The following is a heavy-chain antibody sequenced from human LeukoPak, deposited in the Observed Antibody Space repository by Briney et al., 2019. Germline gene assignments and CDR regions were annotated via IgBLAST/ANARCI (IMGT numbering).Heavy chain of an antibody. J-gene: IGHJ4*02. Sequence: ASVKVSCKASGYTFIYYYMHWVRQAPGQGLEWMGWIDPKSGGTSYAQKFQDRVAMIRDTSISTAYMELTRLRSDDTAVYYCARAYSRGWYGSTDYWGQGTLVTVSS. D-gene: IGHD6-19*01. CDR3: ARAYSRGWYGSTDY. V-gene: IGHV1-2*02. CDR2: IDPKSGGT. CDR1: GYTFIYYY.